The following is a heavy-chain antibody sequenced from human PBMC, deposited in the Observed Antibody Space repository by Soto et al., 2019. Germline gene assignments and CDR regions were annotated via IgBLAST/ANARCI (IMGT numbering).Heavy chain of an antibody. CDR1: GYTFTSYD. D-gene: IGHD4-17*01. CDR2: MNPNSGNT. V-gene: IGHV1-8*01. J-gene: IGHJ4*02. Sequence: ASVKVSCKASGYTFTSYDINWVRQATGQGLEWMGWMNPNSGNTGYAQKFQGRVTMTRNTSISTAYMELSSLRSEDTAVYYCARDYGALYYGDYEGLSFDYWGQGTLVTV. CDR3: ARDYGALYYGDYEGLSFDY.